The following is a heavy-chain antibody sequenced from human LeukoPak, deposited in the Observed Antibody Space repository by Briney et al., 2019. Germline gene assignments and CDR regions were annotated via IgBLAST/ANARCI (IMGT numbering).Heavy chain of an antibody. CDR2: ISSYNGDT. CDR1: GYTFPTYG. V-gene: IGHV1-18*01. Sequence: ASVKVSCKASGYTFPTYGLSWARQAPGQGLEWMGWISSYNGDTNYTLKYQGRVTMTTDTSTSTAYMELKNLTSDDTALYYCIAGYLYFDYWGQGTLVTVSS. D-gene: IGHD2-2*03. J-gene: IGHJ4*02. CDR3: IAGYLYFDY.